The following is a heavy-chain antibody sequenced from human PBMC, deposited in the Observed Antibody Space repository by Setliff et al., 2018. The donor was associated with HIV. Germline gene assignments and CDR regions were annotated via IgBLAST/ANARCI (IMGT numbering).Heavy chain of an antibody. Sequence: ASVKVSCKPSGYTFTGFYIHWVRQAPGQGLEWMGWINPDSGATKYAQKFQGRVTMTRDTSVTTAYLEVNSLRSDDTAVYYCARGADYYDSSGYRGGGLYYMDVWGKGTTVTVSS. D-gene: IGHD3-22*01. CDR1: GYTFTGFY. CDR2: INPDSGAT. V-gene: IGHV1-2*02. CDR3: ARGADYYDSSGYRGGGLYYMDV. J-gene: IGHJ6*03.